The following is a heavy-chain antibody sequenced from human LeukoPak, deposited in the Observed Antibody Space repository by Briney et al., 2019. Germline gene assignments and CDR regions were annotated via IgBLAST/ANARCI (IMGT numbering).Heavy chain of an antibody. CDR3: ASGHYYGSGNYFGWFDP. CDR2: IYYSGST. D-gene: IGHD3-10*01. CDR1: GGSISSYY. V-gene: IGHV4-59*08. J-gene: IGHJ5*02. Sequence: SETLSLTCTVSGGSISSYYWSWIRQPPGKGLEWIGYIYYSGSTNYNPSLKSRVTISVDTSKNQFSLKLSSVTAADTAVYYCASGHYYGSGNYFGWFDPWGQGTLVTVSS.